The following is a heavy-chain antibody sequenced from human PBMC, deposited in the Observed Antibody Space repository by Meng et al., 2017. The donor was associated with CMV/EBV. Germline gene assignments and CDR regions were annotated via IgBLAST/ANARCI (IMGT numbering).Heavy chain of an antibody. D-gene: IGHD2-2*01. J-gene: IGHJ4*02. V-gene: IGHV3-9*01. CDR1: GFTFDDYA. CDR2: ISWNSGSI. Sequence: GGSLRLSCAASGFTFDDYAMHWVRQAPGKGLEWVSGISWNSGSIGYADSVKGRFTISRDNAKNSLYLQMNSLRAEDTALYYCARDMVVPATASYYFDFWGQGTLVTVSS. CDR3: ARDMVVPATASYYFDF.